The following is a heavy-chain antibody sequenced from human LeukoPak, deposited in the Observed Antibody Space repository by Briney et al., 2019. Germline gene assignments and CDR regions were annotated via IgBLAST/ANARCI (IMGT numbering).Heavy chain of an antibody. V-gene: IGHV3-23*01. CDR1: GFTFGDYA. D-gene: IGHD3-3*01. CDR2: ISGSGGST. Sequence: GGSLRLSCTASGFTFGDYAMHWVRQAPGKGLEWVSAISGSGGSTYYADSVKGRFTISRDNSKNTLYLQMNSLRAEDTAVYYCAKDRRKLRFLEWLPGYYFDYWGQGTLVTVSS. CDR3: AKDRRKLRFLEWLPGYYFDY. J-gene: IGHJ4*02.